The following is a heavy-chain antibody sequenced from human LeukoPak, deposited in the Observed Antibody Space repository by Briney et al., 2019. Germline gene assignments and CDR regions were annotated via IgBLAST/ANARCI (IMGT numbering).Heavy chain of an antibody. D-gene: IGHD6-6*01. J-gene: IGHJ4*02. V-gene: IGHV3-74*01. CDR3: ARGGTISSYYFDY. CDR2: INSDGSST. CDR1: GLTFSSYW. Sequence: GGSLRLSCAASGLTFSSYWMHWVRQAPGKGLVWVSRINSDGSSTSYADSVKGRFTISRDNAKNTLYLQMNSLGAEDTAVYYCARGGTISSYYFDYWGQGTLVTVSS.